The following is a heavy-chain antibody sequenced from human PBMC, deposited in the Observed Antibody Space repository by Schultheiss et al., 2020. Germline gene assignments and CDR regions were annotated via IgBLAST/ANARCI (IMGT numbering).Heavy chain of an antibody. CDR2: INHSGST. J-gene: IGHJ4*02. CDR3: ARQPTVRIAGFDY. D-gene: IGHD6-13*01. CDR1: GGSFSGYY. Sequence: SETLSLTCAVYGGSFSGYYWSWIRQPPGKGLEWIGEINHSGSTNYNPSLKSRVTISVDTSKNQFSLKLSSVTAADTAVYYCARQPTVRIAGFDYWGQGTLVTVSS. V-gene: IGHV4-34*01.